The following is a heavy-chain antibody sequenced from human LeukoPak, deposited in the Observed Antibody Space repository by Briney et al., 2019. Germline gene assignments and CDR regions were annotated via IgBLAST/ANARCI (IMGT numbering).Heavy chain of an antibody. CDR3: ARGGYSYGPFDY. D-gene: IGHD5-18*01. CDR1: GGSFSGYY. CDR2: INHSGST. V-gene: IGHV4-34*01. Sequence: SSETLSLTCAVYGGSFSGYYWSWIRQPPGKGLEWIGEINHSGSTNYSPSLKSRVTISVDTSENQFSLKLSSVTAADTAVYYCARGGYSYGPFDYWGQGTLVTVSS. J-gene: IGHJ4*02.